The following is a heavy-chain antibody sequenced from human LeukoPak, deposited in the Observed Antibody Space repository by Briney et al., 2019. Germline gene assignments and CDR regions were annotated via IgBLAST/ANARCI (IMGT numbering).Heavy chain of an antibody. V-gene: IGHV4-39*01. D-gene: IGHD5-24*01. CDR3: VRHISTNTGYFDS. J-gene: IGHJ4*02. CDR2: VYYDGTS. Sequence: PSETLSLTCTVSGGSINSHSYYWGWIRQPPGKGLEWIGSVYYDGTSYSNPSLKSRAAVFVDTSRGQFSLDLSFVTAADTALYYCVRHISTNTGYFDSCGQGTLVSVSS. CDR1: GGSINSHSYY.